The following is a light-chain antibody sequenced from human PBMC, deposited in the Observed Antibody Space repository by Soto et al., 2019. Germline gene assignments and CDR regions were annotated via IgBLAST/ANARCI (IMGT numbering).Light chain of an antibody. CDR2: DVS. CDR3: SSDTSSSTLDV. V-gene: IGLV2-14*01. CDR1: SSDVGGYNY. J-gene: IGLJ1*01. Sequence: QSALTQPASVSGSPGQSITISCTGTSSDVGGYNYVSWYQQHPGKAPKLMIYDVSNRPSGVSNRFSGSKSGNTASLTISGLHAEDDAYYYCSSDTSSSTLDVFGTGTKLTVL.